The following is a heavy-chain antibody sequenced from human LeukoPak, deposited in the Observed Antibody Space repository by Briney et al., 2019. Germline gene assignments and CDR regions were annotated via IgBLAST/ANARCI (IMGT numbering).Heavy chain of an antibody. J-gene: IGHJ4*02. CDR2: IYYSGIT. CDR3: ARAGYYGSSGPNFDY. Sequence: PSETLSLTCTVSGGSVSSSPYYWGWIRQPPGKGLEWIGSIYYSGITYYNPSLKSRVTISVDTSKNQFSLKLSSVTAADTAVYYCARAGYYGSSGPNFDYWGQGTLVTVSS. CDR1: GGSVSSSPYY. V-gene: IGHV4-39*01. D-gene: IGHD3-22*01.